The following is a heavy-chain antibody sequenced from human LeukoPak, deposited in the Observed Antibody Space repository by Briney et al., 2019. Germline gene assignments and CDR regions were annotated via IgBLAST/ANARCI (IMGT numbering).Heavy chain of an antibody. D-gene: IGHD2-2*01. CDR2: IYHSGST. J-gene: IGHJ5*02. V-gene: IGHV4-38-2*02. CDR3: ARVAYCSSTSCYGDWFDP. Sequence: SETLSLTCTVSGYSISSGYYWGWIRQPPGKGLGWIGCIYHSGSTYYNPSLKSRVTISVDTSKNQFSLKLSAVTAADTAVYYCARVAYCSSTSCYGDWFDPWGQGTLVTVSS. CDR1: GYSISSGYY.